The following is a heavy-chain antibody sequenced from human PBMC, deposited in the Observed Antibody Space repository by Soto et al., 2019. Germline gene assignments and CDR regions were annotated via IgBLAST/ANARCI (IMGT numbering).Heavy chain of an antibody. V-gene: IGHV3-23*01. Sequence: GGSLRLSCAASGFTFSSYAMSWVRQAPGKGLDWVSAISGSGGSTYYADSVKGRFTISRDNSKNTLYLQMNSLRAEDTAVYYCASRDIVVVPANNLQRTTDYWGQGTLITVFS. D-gene: IGHD2-2*01. CDR2: ISGSGGST. CDR1: GFTFSSYA. J-gene: IGHJ4*02. CDR3: ASRDIVVVPANNLQRTTDY.